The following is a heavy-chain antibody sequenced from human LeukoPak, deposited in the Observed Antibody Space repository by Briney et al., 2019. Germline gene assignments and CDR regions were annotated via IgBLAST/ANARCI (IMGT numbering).Heavy chain of an antibody. V-gene: IGHV3-48*01. D-gene: IGHD3-9*01. Sequence: SGSLRLSCAASGFTFSSYSMNWVRQAPGKGLEWVSYISSSSSTIYYADSVKGRFTISRDNAKNSLYLQMNSLRAEDTAVYYCARNGGRFGWYFDYWGQGRLVTVSS. CDR2: ISSSSSTI. J-gene: IGHJ4*02. CDR1: GFTFSSYS. CDR3: ARNGGRFGWYFDY.